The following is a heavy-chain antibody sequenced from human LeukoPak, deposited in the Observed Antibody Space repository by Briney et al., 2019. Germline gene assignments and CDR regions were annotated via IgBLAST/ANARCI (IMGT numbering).Heavy chain of an antibody. Sequence: GGSLRLSCAASGFTFSSYSMNWVRQAPGKGLEWVSYISSSSSTIYYADSVKGRFTISRDNAKNSLYLQMNSLRAEDTAVYYCARDPVVTIFGVVIMGPFDYWGQGTLVTVSS. V-gene: IGHV3-48*01. J-gene: IGHJ4*02. CDR3: ARDPVVTIFGVVIMGPFDY. CDR2: ISSSSSTI. CDR1: GFTFSSYS. D-gene: IGHD3-3*01.